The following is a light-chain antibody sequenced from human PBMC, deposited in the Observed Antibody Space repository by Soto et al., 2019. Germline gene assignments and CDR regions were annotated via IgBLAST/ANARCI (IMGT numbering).Light chain of an antibody. Sequence: QSALTQPASVSGSPGQSITISCTGTSSDVGSGNVVSWYQHYPGKAPQLMIYEGFNRPSGVSSRFSGSRSGNTASLTISGLQAEDEADYYCCSHAGGDTYVFGTGTKLTDL. CDR2: EGF. V-gene: IGLV2-23*01. CDR3: CSHAGGDTYV. CDR1: SSDVGSGNV. J-gene: IGLJ1*01.